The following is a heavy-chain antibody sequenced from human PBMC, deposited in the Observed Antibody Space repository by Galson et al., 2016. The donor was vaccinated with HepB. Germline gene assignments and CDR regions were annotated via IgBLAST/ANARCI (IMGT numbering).Heavy chain of an antibody. D-gene: IGHD2-15*01. CDR3: AKDLSGHPYCSGDSCHRG. CDR1: GFPFRTYA. Sequence: SLRLSCAASGFPFRTYAMAWVRQAPGQGLEWVSAIDGGGERTFYADSVTGRFTISRDNSKNTVYLQLNSLRAEDTALYLCAKDLSGHPYCSGDSCHRGWGQRTLVTVSS. J-gene: IGHJ4*02. CDR2: IDGGGERT. V-gene: IGHV3-23*01.